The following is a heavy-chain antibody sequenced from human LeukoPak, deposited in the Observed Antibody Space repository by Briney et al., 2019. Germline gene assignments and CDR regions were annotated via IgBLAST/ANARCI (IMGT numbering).Heavy chain of an antibody. CDR1: GYTFTSYD. CDR3: ARGGYYYGSGSYSISIYYYYYGMDV. Sequence: ASVKVSCKASGYTFTSYDINWVRQATGQGLEWMGWMNPNSGNTGYAQKFQGRVTMTRNTSISTAYMELSSLRSEDTVVYYCARGGYYYGSGSYSISIYYYYYGMDVWGQGTTVTVSS. J-gene: IGHJ6*02. V-gene: IGHV1-8*01. CDR2: MNPNSGNT. D-gene: IGHD3-10*01.